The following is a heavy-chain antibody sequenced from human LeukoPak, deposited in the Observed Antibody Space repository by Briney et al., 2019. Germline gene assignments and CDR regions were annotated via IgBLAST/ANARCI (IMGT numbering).Heavy chain of an antibody. CDR3: ARDISSSGWYWFDY. CDR1: GYTFTSYA. J-gene: IGHJ4*02. V-gene: IGHV7-4-1*02. Sequence: ASVKVSCKASGYTFTSYAMNWVRQAPGQGLEWMGWINTNTRNPTYAQGFTGRFVFSLDTSVSTAYLQISSLKAEDTAVYYCARDISSSGWYWFDYWGQGTLVTVSS. CDR2: INTNTRNP. D-gene: IGHD6-19*01.